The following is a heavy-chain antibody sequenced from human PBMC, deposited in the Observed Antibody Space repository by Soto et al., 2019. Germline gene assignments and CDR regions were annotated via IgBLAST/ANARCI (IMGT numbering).Heavy chain of an antibody. V-gene: IGHV4-4*02. D-gene: IGHD3-22*01. Sequence: PSETLSLTCGVSGDSITSTSYWSWVRQPPGKGLEWIGEIYHSGGTNSNPSLKSRVTMSVDKSKNQFSLRLSSVTAADTALYYCARVSKDARGYYYAAFDIWGQGTMVNVSS. CDR3: ARVSKDARGYYYAAFDI. J-gene: IGHJ3*02. CDR2: IYHSGGT. CDR1: GDSITSTSY.